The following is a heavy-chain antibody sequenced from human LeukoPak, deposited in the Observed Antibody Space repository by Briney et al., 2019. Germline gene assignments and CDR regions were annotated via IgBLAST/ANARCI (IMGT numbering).Heavy chain of an antibody. CDR3: AREYVDTAMVPTFDY. D-gene: IGHD5-18*01. CDR2: INPNSGGT. J-gene: IGHJ4*02. CDR1: GYTFTGYY. Sequence: GASVKVSCRASGYTFTGYYMHWVRQAPGQGLEWMGWINPNSGGTNYAQKFQGRVTMTRDTSTSTAYMELSRLRSDDTAVYYCAREYVDTAMVPTFDYWGQGTLVTVSS. V-gene: IGHV1-2*02.